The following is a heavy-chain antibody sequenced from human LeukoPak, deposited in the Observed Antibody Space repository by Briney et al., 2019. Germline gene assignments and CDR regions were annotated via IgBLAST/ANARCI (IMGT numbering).Heavy chain of an antibody. Sequence: SETLSLTCTVSGSTISSYFWTWIRQPPGKGLEWMGYIYYSGTTNYNPSLKSRVSMSVDTSKNQFSLKLSSVTAADTAVYYCARAAAYHYYYMDVWGKGTTVTVSS. CDR3: ARAAAYHYYYMDV. CDR1: GSTISSYF. CDR2: IYYSGTT. D-gene: IGHD2-15*01. J-gene: IGHJ6*03. V-gene: IGHV4-59*12.